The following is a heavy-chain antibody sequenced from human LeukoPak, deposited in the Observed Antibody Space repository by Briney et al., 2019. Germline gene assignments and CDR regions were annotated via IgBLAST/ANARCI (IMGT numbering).Heavy chain of an antibody. CDR1: GYTFTGYY. V-gene: IGHV1-2*02. D-gene: IGHD4-17*01. J-gene: IGHJ4*02. CDR2: INPNSGGT. Sequence: ASVKVSCKASGYTFTGYYMHWVRQAPGQGLEWMGWINPNSGGTNYAQKFQGRVTMTRDTSISTAYMELSRLKSDDTAVYYCARVVTTTPGVIPVLRYWGQGTLVTVSS. CDR3: ARVVTTTPGVIPVLRY.